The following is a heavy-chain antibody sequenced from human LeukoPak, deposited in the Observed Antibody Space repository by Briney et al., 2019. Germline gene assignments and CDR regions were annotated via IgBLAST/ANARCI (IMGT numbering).Heavy chain of an antibody. V-gene: IGHV3-74*01. Sequence: GGSLRLSCAASGFTFSSYWMHWVRQAPGKGLVWVSRINSDGSSTNYADSVKGRFTISRDNAKNTLYLQMNTLRVEDMAVYYCATGQGHGMDVWGQGTTVTVSS. CDR2: INSDGSST. J-gene: IGHJ6*02. CDR1: GFTFSSYW. D-gene: IGHD1-14*01. CDR3: ATGQGHGMDV.